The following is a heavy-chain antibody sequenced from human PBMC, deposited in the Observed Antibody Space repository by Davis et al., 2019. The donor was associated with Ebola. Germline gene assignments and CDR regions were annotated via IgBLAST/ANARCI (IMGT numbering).Heavy chain of an antibody. V-gene: IGHV3-20*04. CDR1: GFTFDDYG. D-gene: IGHD2-2*01. Sequence: GESLKISCAASGFTFDDYGMSWVRQAPGKGLEWVSGINWNGGSTGYADSVKGRFTISRDNAKNSLYLQMNSLRAEDTAVYYCAREEVVPAAYSFDYWGQGTLFTVSS. CDR3: AREEVVPAAYSFDY. J-gene: IGHJ4*02. CDR2: INWNGGST.